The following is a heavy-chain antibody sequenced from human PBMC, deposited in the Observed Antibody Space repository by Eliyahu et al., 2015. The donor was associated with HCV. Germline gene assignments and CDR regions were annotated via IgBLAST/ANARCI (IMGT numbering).Heavy chain of an antibody. Sequence: SSYGMHWVRQAPGKGLEWVAVIWYDGSNKYYADSVKGRFTISRDNSKNTLYLQMNSLRAEDTAVYYCARSYGSGRSRYYYYMDVWGKGTTVTVSS. D-gene: IGHD3-10*01. V-gene: IGHV3-33*01. J-gene: IGHJ6*03. CDR2: IWYDGSNK. CDR1: SSYG. CDR3: ARSYGSGRSRYYYYMDV.